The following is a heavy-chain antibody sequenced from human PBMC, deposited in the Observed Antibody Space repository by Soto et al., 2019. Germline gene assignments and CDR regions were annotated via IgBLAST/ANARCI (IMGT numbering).Heavy chain of an antibody. Sequence: QITLNESGPTQVKPRQTLTLTCTFSGFSLTTSGVGVGWIGHSPGKARGGLALFYWDDDKGYSPSLKSRLTITKDTSKNQVVLTMADLDPADTATYYCAHRVLRTVFGLVTTTAIYFDFWGQGTPVAVSS. CDR1: GFSLTTSGVG. CDR2: FYWDDDK. CDR3: AHRVLRTVFGLVTTTAIYFDF. V-gene: IGHV2-5*02. J-gene: IGHJ4*02. D-gene: IGHD3-3*01.